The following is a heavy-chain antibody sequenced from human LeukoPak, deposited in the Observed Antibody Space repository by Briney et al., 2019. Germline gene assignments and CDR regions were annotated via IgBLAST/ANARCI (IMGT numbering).Heavy chain of an antibody. CDR3: ARDYRWLPFDY. CDR1: GFTFSSYS. D-gene: IGHD5-24*01. J-gene: IGHJ4*02. V-gene: IGHV3-21*01. Sequence: RGSLRLSCAASGFTFSSYSMNWVRQAPGKGLEWVSSISSSSSYIYYADSVKGRFTISRDNAKNSLYLQMNSLRAEDTAVYYCARDYRWLPFDYWGQGTLVTVSS. CDR2: ISSSSSYI.